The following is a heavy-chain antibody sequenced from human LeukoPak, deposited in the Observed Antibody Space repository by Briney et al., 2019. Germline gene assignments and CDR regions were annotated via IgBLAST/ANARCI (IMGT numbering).Heavy chain of an antibody. CDR2: INHSGST. D-gene: IGHD3-22*01. CDR1: GGSFSGYY. Sequence: SGTLSLTCAVYGGSFSGYYWSWIRQPPGKGLEWIGEINHSGSTNYNPSLKSRVTISVDTSKNQFSLKLSSVTAADTAVYYCARGLRRHYYDSSGSWYFDLWGRGTLVTVSS. CDR3: ARGLRRHYYDSSGSWYFDL. V-gene: IGHV4-34*01. J-gene: IGHJ2*01.